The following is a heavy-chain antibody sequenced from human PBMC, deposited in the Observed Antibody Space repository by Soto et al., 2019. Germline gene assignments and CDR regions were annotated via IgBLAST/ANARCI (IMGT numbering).Heavy chain of an antibody. D-gene: IGHD3-10*01. Sequence: SPRLSCGASGFLFQMYLVHWVRQSPGKGLVWISRIYNDGTYSDYADSVRGRFTISRDNVNDTLYLQMNNLRAEDSGLYYCTRGPRPISTGTGAYWGQGT. CDR2: IYNDGTYS. V-gene: IGHV3-74*01. J-gene: IGHJ4*02. CDR3: TRGPRPISTGTGAY. CDR1: GFLFQMYL.